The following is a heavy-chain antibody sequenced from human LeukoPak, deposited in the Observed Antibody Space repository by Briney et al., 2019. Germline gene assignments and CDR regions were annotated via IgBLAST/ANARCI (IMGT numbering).Heavy chain of an antibody. D-gene: IGHD1-26*01. CDR2: IKQDGSEK. Sequence: GGSLRFSCAASGFTFSSYWMSWVRQAPGKGLEWVANIKQDGSEKYYVDSVKGRFTISRDNAKNSLYLQMNSLRAEDTAVYYCARDSGSYRLSYDAFDIWGQGTMVTVSS. CDR1: GFTFSSYW. CDR3: ARDSGSYRLSYDAFDI. V-gene: IGHV3-7*01. J-gene: IGHJ3*02.